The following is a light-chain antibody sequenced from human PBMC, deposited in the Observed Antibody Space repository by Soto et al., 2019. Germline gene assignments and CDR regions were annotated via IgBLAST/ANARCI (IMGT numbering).Light chain of an antibody. CDR3: CSYAGNFNWV. V-gene: IGLV2-11*01. CDR1: SSDVGAYNH. CDR2: EVD. Sequence: QSALTQPRSVSGSPGQSVTISCTGTSSDVGAYNHVSWYQQHPGKAPKLMIYEVDKRPLGVPDRFSGSKSGNTASLTISRLKAEDETDYYCCSYAGNFNWVFGGGTQLTVL. J-gene: IGLJ3*02.